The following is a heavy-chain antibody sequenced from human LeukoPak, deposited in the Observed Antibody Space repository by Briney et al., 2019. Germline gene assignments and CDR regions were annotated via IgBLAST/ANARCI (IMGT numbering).Heavy chain of an antibody. J-gene: IGHJ5*02. D-gene: IGHD1-7*01. CDR2: ISHSGST. CDR1: GGSFSDYY. Sequence: PSETLSLTCGVSGGSFSDYYWSWIRQSPGKGLEWIGEISHSGSTNYNPSLMSRVTISVDTSNNQLSLKLNSVTAADTAVYYCARMKRHYWNFVLWFDPWGQGALVTVSS. CDR3: ARMKRHYWNFVLWFDP. V-gene: IGHV4-34*01.